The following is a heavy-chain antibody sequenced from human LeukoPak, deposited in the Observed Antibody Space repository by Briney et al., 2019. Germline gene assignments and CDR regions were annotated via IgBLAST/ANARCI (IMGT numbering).Heavy chain of an antibody. CDR1: GINFRRSG. Sequence: GSLRLSCAASGINFRRSGMHWVRQAPGKGPEWVTFIQNDGSDKYYAAPVKGRFTISRDNSKNTVYLHMASLRADDTALYYCAREGGRAVPGRFDQWGQGTLVTVSS. D-gene: IGHD6-13*01. J-gene: IGHJ4*02. CDR3: AREGGRAVPGRFDQ. V-gene: IGHV3-30*02. CDR2: IQNDGSDK.